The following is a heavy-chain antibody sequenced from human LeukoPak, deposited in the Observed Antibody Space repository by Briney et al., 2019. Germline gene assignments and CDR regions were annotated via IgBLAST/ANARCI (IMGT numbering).Heavy chain of an antibody. CDR1: GGSISSSSYY. CDR2: IYYSGST. J-gene: IGHJ5*02. D-gene: IGHD6-13*01. Sequence: SETLSLTCTVSGGSISSSSYYWGWIRQPPGKGLEWIGSIYYSGSTNYNPSLKRRVTISVDTSKNQFSLKLSSVTAADAAVYYCARVGPFYSSSWYYWFDPWGQGTLVTVSS. CDR3: ARVGPFYSSSWYYWFDP. V-gene: IGHV4-39*07.